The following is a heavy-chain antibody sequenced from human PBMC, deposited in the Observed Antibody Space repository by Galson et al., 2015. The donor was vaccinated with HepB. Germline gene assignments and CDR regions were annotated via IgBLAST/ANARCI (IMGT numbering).Heavy chain of an antibody. CDR1: GFTFNNVW. J-gene: IGHJ4*02. Sequence: SLRLSCAASGFTFNNVWMNWVRQAPGKGLEWVGRMKTKREGGTVDSAAPVKGRFTISRDDSKATLYLHMNSLRGEDTAVYYCTTDPYYDTSAYFSWGQGSLVTVSS. V-gene: IGHV3-15*01. CDR2: MKTKREGGTV. D-gene: IGHD3-22*01. CDR3: TTDPYYDTSAYFS.